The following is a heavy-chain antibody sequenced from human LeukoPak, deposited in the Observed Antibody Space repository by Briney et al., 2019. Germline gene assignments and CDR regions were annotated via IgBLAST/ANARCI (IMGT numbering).Heavy chain of an antibody. V-gene: IGHV4-4*07. CDR3: ARDGYSSSWKAFDI. CDR1: GGSISSYY. Sequence: SETPSLTCTVSGGSISSYYWSWIRQPAGEGLEWMGRIYTSGSTNYNPSLKSRVTMSVDTSKNQFSLKLSSVTAADTAVYYCARDGYSSSWKAFDIWGQGTMVTVSS. J-gene: IGHJ3*02. D-gene: IGHD6-13*01. CDR2: IYTSGST.